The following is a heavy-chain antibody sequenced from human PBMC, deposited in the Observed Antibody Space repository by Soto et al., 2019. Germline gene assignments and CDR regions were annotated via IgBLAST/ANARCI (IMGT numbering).Heavy chain of an antibody. J-gene: IGHJ4*02. Sequence: GGSLRLSCAASGFTFSTYAMHWVRQAPGKGLEWVALISYDGSDKDYADSVKGRFTISRDNSRNTLFLQMNSLRAEDTAVYYCARDYYKYYDSSGYYRSPAYWGQGTLVTVSS. V-gene: IGHV3-30-3*01. D-gene: IGHD3-22*01. CDR2: ISYDGSDK. CDR3: ARDYYKYYDSSGYYRSPAY. CDR1: GFTFSTYA.